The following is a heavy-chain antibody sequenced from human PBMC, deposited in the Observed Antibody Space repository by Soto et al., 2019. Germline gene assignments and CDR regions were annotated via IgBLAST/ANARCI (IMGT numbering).Heavy chain of an antibody. J-gene: IGHJ6*02. CDR3: ARGDDYYYGMDV. CDR2: IYYSGST. V-gene: IGHV4-59*01. CDR1: GGTISSYY. Sequence: SETLSLTCTVSGGTISSYYWSWIRQPPGKGLEWIGYIYYSGSTNYNPSLKSRVTISVDTSKNQFSLKLSSVTAADTAVYYCARGDDYYYGMDVWGQGTTVTVSS.